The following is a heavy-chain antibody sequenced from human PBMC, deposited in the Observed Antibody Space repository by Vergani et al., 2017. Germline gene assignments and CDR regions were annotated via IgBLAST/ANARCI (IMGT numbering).Heavy chain of an antibody. CDR3: ARVLGFYFDY. CDR2: ISYDGSNK. D-gene: IGHD2-8*02. V-gene: IGHV3-30-3*01. J-gene: IGHJ4*02. CDR1: GFTFSSYA. Sequence: QVQLVESGEGVVQPGRSLRLSCAASGFTFSSYAMHWVRQAPGKGLEWVAVISYDGSNKYYADSVKGRFTISRDNSKNTLYLQMNSLRAEDTAVYYCARVLGFYFDYWGQGTLVTVSS.